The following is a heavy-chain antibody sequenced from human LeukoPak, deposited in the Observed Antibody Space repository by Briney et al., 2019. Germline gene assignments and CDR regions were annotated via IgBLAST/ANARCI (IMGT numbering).Heavy chain of an antibody. Sequence: GGSLRLSCAASGFTFSSFDMNWARQAPGKGLEWVSSISTSSRYIYYRDSVKGRFTISRDDAKNSLYLQMNSLRVEDTAVYYCARADCSGSTCYLRRSWFDPWGQGTLVTVSS. D-gene: IGHD2-2*01. V-gene: IGHV3-21*01. J-gene: IGHJ5*02. CDR1: GFTFSSFD. CDR3: ARADCSGSTCYLRRSWFDP. CDR2: ISTSSRYI.